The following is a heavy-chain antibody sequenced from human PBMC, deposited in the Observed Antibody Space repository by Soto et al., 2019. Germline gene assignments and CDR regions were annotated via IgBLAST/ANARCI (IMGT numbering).Heavy chain of an antibody. CDR2: INAGNGNT. CDR1: GYTVTSYA. V-gene: IGHV1-3*01. J-gene: IGHJ5*02. Sequence: ASVKVSCKASGYTVTSYAMHWVRQAPGQRLEWMGWINAGNGNTKYSQKFQGRVTITRDTSASTAYMELSSLRSEDTAVYYCARDVGIGYSSSPNWFDPWGQGTLVTVSS. CDR3: ARDVGIGYSSSPNWFDP. D-gene: IGHD6-13*01.